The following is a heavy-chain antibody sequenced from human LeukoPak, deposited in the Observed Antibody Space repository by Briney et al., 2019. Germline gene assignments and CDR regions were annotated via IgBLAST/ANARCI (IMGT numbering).Heavy chain of an antibody. D-gene: IGHD6-13*01. V-gene: IGHV4-30-4*01. CDR2: IYYSGST. CDR3: ARAPLYSSSGSAGGHYYGMDV. J-gene: IGHJ6*02. Sequence: SQTLSLTCTVSGGSIGSGDYYWSWIRQPPGKGLEWIGYIYYSGSTYYNPSLKSRVTISVDTSKNQFSLKLSSVTAADTAVYYCARAPLYSSSGSAGGHYYGMDVWGQGTTVTVSS. CDR1: GGSIGSGDYY.